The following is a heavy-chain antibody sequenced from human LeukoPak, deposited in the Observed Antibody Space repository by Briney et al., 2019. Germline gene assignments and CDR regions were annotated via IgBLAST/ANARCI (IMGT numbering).Heavy chain of an antibody. Sequence: SETLSLTCTVSGGSVSSSSYYRGWIRQPPGKGREWIGSISYSGTNYNNPSLKSRVSISIDTSKNQFSVKLTSVTAADTAMYYCASLGTLRSWGQGTLVTVSS. J-gene: IGHJ5*02. CDR1: GGSVSSSSYY. CDR3: ASLGTLRS. V-gene: IGHV4-39*01. CDR2: ISYSGTN. D-gene: IGHD7-27*01.